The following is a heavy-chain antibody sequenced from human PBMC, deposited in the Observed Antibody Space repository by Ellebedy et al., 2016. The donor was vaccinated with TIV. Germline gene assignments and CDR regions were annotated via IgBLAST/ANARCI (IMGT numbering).Heavy chain of an antibody. Sequence: GESLKISCAVSGLPFSTYGLNWVRQAPGKGLEWVSTISTTGYDTHYADSVKGRFTISRDNSKNTLYLQMNSLRAEDTAVYFCTKLWWEVRGFDYWGQGALITVSS. V-gene: IGHV3-23*01. CDR2: ISTTGYDT. CDR3: TKLWWEVRGFDY. D-gene: IGHD1-26*01. J-gene: IGHJ4*02. CDR1: GLPFSTYG.